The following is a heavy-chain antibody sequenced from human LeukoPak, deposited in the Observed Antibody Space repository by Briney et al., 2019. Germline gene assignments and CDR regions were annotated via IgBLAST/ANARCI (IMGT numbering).Heavy chain of an antibody. V-gene: IGHV3-30*03. CDR3: ARGTPSSSGWLYYGMDV. Sequence: PGGSLRLSCAASGFTFSSYGLHWVRQPPGRGLEWVALTSYDGTYKYYADSVKGRFTVSRDNSKSTLYLQMNSLRAEDTAVYYCARGTPSSSGWLYYGMDVWGQGTTVTVSS. J-gene: IGHJ6*02. D-gene: IGHD6-19*01. CDR1: GFTFSSYG. CDR2: TSYDGTYK.